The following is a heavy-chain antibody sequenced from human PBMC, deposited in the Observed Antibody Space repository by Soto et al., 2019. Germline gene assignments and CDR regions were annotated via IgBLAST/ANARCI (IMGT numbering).Heavy chain of an antibody. CDR3: ARQEYYYDSSGSTEYFQH. D-gene: IGHD3-22*01. Sequence: SETLSLTCTVSGGSISSSSYYWGWIRQPPGKGLEWIGSIYYSGSTYYNPSLKSRVTISVDTSNNQFSLKLSSVTAADTAVYYCARQEYYYDSSGSTEYFQHWGQGTLVTVS. CDR1: GGSISSSSYY. J-gene: IGHJ1*01. CDR2: IYYSGST. V-gene: IGHV4-39*01.